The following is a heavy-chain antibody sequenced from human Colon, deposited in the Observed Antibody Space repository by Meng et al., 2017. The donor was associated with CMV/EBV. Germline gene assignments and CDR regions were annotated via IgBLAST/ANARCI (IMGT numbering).Heavy chain of an antibody. J-gene: IGHJ6*02. CDR1: GFTISNNY. CDR2: IYSAGST. V-gene: IGHV3-53*01. CDR3: ARGVYGMDV. Sequence: GESLKISCAASGFTISNNYMTWVRQAPGKGLEWVSVIYSAGSTYYADSVKGRFTISRDNSKNTLYLQMNSLRAEDTAIYYCARGVYGMDVWGQGTTVTVSS.